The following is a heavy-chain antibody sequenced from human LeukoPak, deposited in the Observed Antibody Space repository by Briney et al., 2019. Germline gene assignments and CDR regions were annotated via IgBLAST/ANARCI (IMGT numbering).Heavy chain of an antibody. V-gene: IGHV3-53*01. Sequence: GGSLRLSCVASGFTVSSNYMSWVRRAPGKGLEWVSAIFSGGSTFYADSVTGRFTISRDTSKNTVYLEMNSLRAEDTAVYHCARDLKTSGWYGDFDYWGQGTLVTVSS. D-gene: IGHD6-19*01. CDR2: IFSGGST. CDR3: ARDLKTSGWYGDFDY. CDR1: GFTVSSNY. J-gene: IGHJ4*02.